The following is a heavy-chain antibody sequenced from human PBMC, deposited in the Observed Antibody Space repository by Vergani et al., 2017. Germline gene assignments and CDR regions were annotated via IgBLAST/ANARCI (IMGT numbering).Heavy chain of an antibody. D-gene: IGHD1-26*01. J-gene: IGHJ4*02. V-gene: IGHV3-30*03. CDR2: ISYDGSNK. CDR3: ARSGSPGRAAFDY. Sequence: QVQLVESGGGVVQPGRSLRLSCAASGFTFSSYGMHWVRQAPGKGLEWVAVISYDGSNKYYADSVKGRFTISRDNSKNTLYLQMNSLRAEDTAVYYCARSGSPGRAAFDYWGQGTLVTVSS. CDR1: GFTFSSYG.